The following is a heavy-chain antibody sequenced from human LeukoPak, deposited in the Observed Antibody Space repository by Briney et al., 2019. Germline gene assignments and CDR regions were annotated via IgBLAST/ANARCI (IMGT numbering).Heavy chain of an antibody. CDR2: ISSSSSYI. D-gene: IGHD4-17*01. CDR3: ASERDDYGDYGTDY. J-gene: IGHJ4*02. Sequence: PGGSLRLSCAASGFTFSGYSMNWVRQAPGKGLEWVSSISSSSSYIYYADSVKGRFTISRDNAKNSLYLQMNSLRAEDTAVYYCASERDDYGDYGTDYWGQGTLVTVSS. V-gene: IGHV3-21*01. CDR1: GFTFSGYS.